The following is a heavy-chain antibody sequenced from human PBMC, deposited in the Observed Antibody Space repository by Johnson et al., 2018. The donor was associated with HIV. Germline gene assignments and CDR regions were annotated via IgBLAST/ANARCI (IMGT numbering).Heavy chain of an antibody. V-gene: IGHV3-30*02. CDR3: AKDLEHILTYAFDI. J-gene: IGHJ3*02. CDR2: IRYDGSNK. Sequence: QVQLVESGGGLVQPGGSLRLSCAASGFTVSSNYMSWVRQAPGKGLEWLAFIRYDGSNKYYADSVKGRFTISRDNSKNTLYLQMNSLRAEDTAVYYCAKDLEHILTYAFDIWGQGTMVTVSS. CDR1: GFTVSSNY. D-gene: IGHD2-21*01.